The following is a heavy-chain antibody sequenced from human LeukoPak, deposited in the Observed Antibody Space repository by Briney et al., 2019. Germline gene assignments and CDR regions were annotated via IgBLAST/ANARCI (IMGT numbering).Heavy chain of an antibody. CDR2: VKEDGSLK. J-gene: IGHJ4*02. D-gene: IGHD3-10*01. CDR1: GFSFKTFW. Sequence: PGGSLRLSCTASGFSFKTFWMTWVRQAPGKGLEWVANVKEDGSLKRYIDSVKGRFSISRDNAKNSLYLQMNRLSDEDTAVYYCARARLIGEVLDYWGQGTLVTVSS. V-gene: IGHV3-7*01. CDR3: ARARLIGEVLDY.